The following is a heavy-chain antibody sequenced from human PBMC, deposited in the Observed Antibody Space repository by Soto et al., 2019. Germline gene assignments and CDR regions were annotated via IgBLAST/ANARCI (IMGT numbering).Heavy chain of an antibody. CDR2: ISGSVRST. CDR1: GFTFSSYA. D-gene: IGHD6-19*01. J-gene: IGHJ6*02. CDR3: AKSPGSGWAYYYYGMDV. V-gene: IGHV3-23*01. Sequence: GGSLRLSCAASGFTFSSYAVSWVRQAPGKGLEWVSAISGSVRSTYYADSVKGRFTISRDNSKNTLYLQMNSLRAEDTAVYYCAKSPGSGWAYYYYGMDVWGQGTTVSVS.